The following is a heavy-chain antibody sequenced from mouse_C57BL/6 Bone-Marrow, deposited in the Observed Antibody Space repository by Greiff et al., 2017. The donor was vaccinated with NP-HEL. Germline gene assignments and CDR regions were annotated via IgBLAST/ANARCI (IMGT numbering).Heavy chain of an antibody. CDR3: ARSAGNYPAWFAY. J-gene: IGHJ3*01. CDR1: GYSFTGYY. D-gene: IGHD2-1*01. V-gene: IGHV1-42*01. CDR2: INPSTGGT. Sequence: EVQLQQSGPELVKPGASVKISCKASGYSFTGYYMNWVKQSPEKSLEWIGEINPSTGGTTYNQKFKAKATLTVDKSSSTAYMQLKSLTSEDSAVYYCARSAGNYPAWFAYWGQGTLVTVSA.